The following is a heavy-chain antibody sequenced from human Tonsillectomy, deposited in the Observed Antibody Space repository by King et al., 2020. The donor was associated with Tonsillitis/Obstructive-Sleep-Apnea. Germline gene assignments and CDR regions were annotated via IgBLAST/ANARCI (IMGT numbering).Heavy chain of an antibody. CDR2: IVVGSGNT. D-gene: IGHD3-3*01. Sequence: QLVQSGPEVKKPGTSVKVSCKASGFTLTSSAMQWVRQARGQRLEWIGWIVVGSGNTNYAQKFQERVTITRDMSTSTAYMELSSLRSEDTAVYYCESRNFWSGYSYYGMDVWGQGTTVTVSS. V-gene: IGHV1-58*02. CDR3: ESRNFWSGYSYYGMDV. J-gene: IGHJ6*02. CDR1: GFTLTSSA.